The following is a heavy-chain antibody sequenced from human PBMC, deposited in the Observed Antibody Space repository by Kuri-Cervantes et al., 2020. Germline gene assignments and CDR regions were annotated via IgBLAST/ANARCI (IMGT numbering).Heavy chain of an antibody. D-gene: IGHD1-1*01. CDR1: GYTFTGYY. J-gene: IGHJ5*02. CDR2: INPNSGGT. CDR3: ARAAHWNDAFWFDP. V-gene: IGHV1-2*02. Sequence: ASVKVSCKASGYTFTGYYMHWVRQAPGRGLEWMGWINPNSGGTNYAQKFQGRVTMTRDTSISTAYMELSRLRSDDTAVYYCARAAHWNDAFWFDPWGQGTLVTVSS.